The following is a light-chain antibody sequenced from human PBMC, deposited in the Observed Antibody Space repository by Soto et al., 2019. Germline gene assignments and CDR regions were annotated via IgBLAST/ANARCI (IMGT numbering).Light chain of an antibody. V-gene: IGKV1-5*03. CDR3: QQYNSYSLYS. J-gene: IGKJ2*03. CDR1: QSVGNW. Sequence: DIQMTQSPSTLSAFVGDRVTITCRASQSVGNWMAWYQQKPGKAPTLLIYEASSLESGVPSRFSGSGSGTEFTLTISSLQPDDFATYYCQQYNSYSLYSFGQGTKLDIK. CDR2: EAS.